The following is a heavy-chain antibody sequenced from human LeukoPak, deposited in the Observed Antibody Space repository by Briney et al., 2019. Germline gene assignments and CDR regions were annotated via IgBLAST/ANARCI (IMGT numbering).Heavy chain of an antibody. Sequence: GGSLRLSCAASGFTFSSYGMHWVRQAPGKGLEWVAVIWYDGSNKYYADSVKGRFTISRDNSENTLYLQMNSLRAEDTAVYYCARDYDSGSYYYWGQGTLVTVSS. J-gene: IGHJ4*02. CDR2: IWYDGSNK. CDR1: GFTFSSYG. D-gene: IGHD1-26*01. CDR3: ARDYDSGSYYY. V-gene: IGHV3-33*01.